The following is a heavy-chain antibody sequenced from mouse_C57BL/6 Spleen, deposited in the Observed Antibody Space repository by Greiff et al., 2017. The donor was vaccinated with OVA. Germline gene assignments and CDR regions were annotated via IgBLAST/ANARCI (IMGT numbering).Heavy chain of an antibody. D-gene: IGHD1-1*01. V-gene: IGHV1-61*01. CDR2: IYPSDSET. Sequence: QVQLQQPGAELVRPGSSVKLSCKASGYTFTSYWMDWVKQRPGQGLEWIGNIYPSDSETHYNQKFKDKATLTVVKSSSTAYMQLSSLTSEDSAVYYCARFLTTVVATGAMDYWGQGTSVTVSS. J-gene: IGHJ4*01. CDR1: GYTFTSYW. CDR3: ARFLTTVVATGAMDY.